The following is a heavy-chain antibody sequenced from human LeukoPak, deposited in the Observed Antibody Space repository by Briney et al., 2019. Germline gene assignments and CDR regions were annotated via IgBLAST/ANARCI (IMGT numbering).Heavy chain of an antibody. D-gene: IGHD3-10*01. CDR2: ISYHGTNK. Sequence: PGRSLRLSCAASGFTFSNYAIHWVRQAPGKGLEWVTVISYHGTNKYYADSVKGRFTISRDNSKNTLCLQMNSLRAEDTAVYYCARDRRGPFDYWGQGTLVTVSS. CDR1: GFTFSNYA. V-gene: IGHV3-30-3*01. J-gene: IGHJ4*02. CDR3: ARDRRGPFDY.